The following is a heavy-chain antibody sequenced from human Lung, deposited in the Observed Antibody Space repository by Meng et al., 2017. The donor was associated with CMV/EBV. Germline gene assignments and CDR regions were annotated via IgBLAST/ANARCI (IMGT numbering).Heavy chain of an antibody. Sequence: GESLKISCAASGFTFNDAWMNWVRQAPGKGLEWVGRIKTKTDGGTTDYAAPVKGGFTISRDDSKNTLYMRMNSLKTEDTAVYYCTAGLYDSGGVEQWGQGKXVTVDS. CDR3: TAGLYDSGGVEQ. J-gene: IGHJ4*02. CDR2: IKTKTDGGTT. CDR1: GFTFNDAW. V-gene: IGHV3-15*01. D-gene: IGHD3-22*01.